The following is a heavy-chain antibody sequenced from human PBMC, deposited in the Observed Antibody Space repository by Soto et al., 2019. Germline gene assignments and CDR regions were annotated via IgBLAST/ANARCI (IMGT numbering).Heavy chain of an antibody. D-gene: IGHD2-15*01. Sequence: EASVKVSCKASGYTFTSYGISWVRQAPGQGLEWMGWISAYNGNTNYAQKLQGRVTMTTDTSTSTAYMELRSLRSDDTAVYYCAREGPFLGYCSGGSCYSEPQDGRFDPWGQGTLVTVSS. CDR2: ISAYNGNT. V-gene: IGHV1-18*01. CDR1: GYTFTSYG. CDR3: AREGPFLGYCSGGSCYSEPQDGRFDP. J-gene: IGHJ5*02.